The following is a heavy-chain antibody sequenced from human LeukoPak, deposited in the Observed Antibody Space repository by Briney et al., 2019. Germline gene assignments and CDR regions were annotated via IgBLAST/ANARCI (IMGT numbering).Heavy chain of an antibody. D-gene: IGHD4-17*01. CDR3: ARPSGDYYFDY. CDR2: INHSGST. V-gene: IGHV4-34*01. CDR1: GGSFSGYY. Sequence: SETLSLTCAVYGGSFSGYYWSWIRQPPGKGLEWIGEINHSGSTNYNPSLKSRVTISVDTSKNRFSLKLSSVTAADTAVYYCARPSGDYYFDYWGQGTLVTVSS. J-gene: IGHJ4*02.